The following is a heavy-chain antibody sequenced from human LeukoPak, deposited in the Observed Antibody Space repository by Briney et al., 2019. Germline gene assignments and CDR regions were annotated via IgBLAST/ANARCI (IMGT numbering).Heavy chain of an antibody. V-gene: IGHV3-48*02. J-gene: IGHJ5*02. Sequence: GGSLRLSCTASGFTFSTYAMAWVRQAPGKGLEWLSYITSSSKVNYADSVKGRFTISRDNAKNSLYLRMISLTDEDTAVYYCARSANPGVHDFDPWGQGTLVTVSS. CDR3: ARSANPGVHDFDP. CDR1: GFTFSTYA. CDR2: ITSSSKV. D-gene: IGHD6-6*01.